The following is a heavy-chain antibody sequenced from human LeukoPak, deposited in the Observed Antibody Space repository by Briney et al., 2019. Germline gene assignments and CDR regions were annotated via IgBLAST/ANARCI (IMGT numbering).Heavy chain of an antibody. CDR2: IRYDGSNK. J-gene: IGHJ4*02. CDR1: GFTFSSYG. CDR3: AKDITITIFGVVIIIDY. Sequence: GGSLRLSCAASGFTFSSYGMHWVRQAPGKGLEWVAFIRYDGSNKYYADSVKGRFTISRDNSKNTLYLQMNSLRAEDTAVYYCAKDITITIFGVVIIIDYWGQGTLVTVSS. V-gene: IGHV3-30*02. D-gene: IGHD3-3*01.